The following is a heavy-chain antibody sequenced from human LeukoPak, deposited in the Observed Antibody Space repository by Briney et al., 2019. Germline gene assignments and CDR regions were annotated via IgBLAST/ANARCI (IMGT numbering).Heavy chain of an antibody. V-gene: IGHV3-7*04. J-gene: IGHJ6*02. CDR3: ARGDYGDYAFYYYYGMDV. D-gene: IGHD4-17*01. CDR1: GFTFSSYW. CDR2: IKQDGSEK. Sequence: GGSLRLSCAVSGFTFSSYWMSWARQAPGKGLEGVANIKQDGSEKYYVDSVKGRFTISRDNAKNSLYLQMNSLRAEDTAVYYCARGDYGDYAFYYYYGMDVWGQGTTVTVSS.